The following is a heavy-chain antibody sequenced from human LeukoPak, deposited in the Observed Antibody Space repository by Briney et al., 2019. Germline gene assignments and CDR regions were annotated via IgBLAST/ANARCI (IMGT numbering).Heavy chain of an antibody. J-gene: IGHJ5*02. V-gene: IGHV3-7*03. CDR1: GFTFSSYA. CDR3: VRDDWGPGDH. Sequence: PGGSLRLSCAASGFTFSSYAMHWVRQTPGAGLEWVANIKQDGSRQYYVDSVKGRFAISRDNAKNLLFLEMNSLRDEDTAIYYCVRDDWGPGDHWGQGTVVTVSS. D-gene: IGHD3-16*01. CDR2: IKQDGSRQ.